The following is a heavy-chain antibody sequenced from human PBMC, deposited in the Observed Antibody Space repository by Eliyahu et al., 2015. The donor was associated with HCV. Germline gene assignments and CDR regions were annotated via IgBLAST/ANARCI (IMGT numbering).Heavy chain of an antibody. J-gene: IGHJ4*02. Sequence: QVQLVQSGAEVKKPGASVKVSCKASGYXFTGYXXXWVRQAPGQGLEWMGWINPNSGGTNYAQKFQGRVTMTRDTSISTAYMELSRLRSDDTAVYYCARDPRYVLRYFDVGIYFDYWGQGTLVTVSS. CDR2: INPNSGGT. D-gene: IGHD3-9*01. V-gene: IGHV1-2*02. CDR1: GYXFTGYX. CDR3: ARDPRYVLRYFDVGIYFDY.